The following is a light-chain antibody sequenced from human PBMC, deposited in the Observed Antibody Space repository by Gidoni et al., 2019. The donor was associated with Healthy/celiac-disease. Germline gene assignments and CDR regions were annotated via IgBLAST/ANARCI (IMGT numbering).Light chain of an antibody. J-gene: IGKJ2*02. CDR3: QQSDSTPRT. Sequence: DSQMNQSPSSLSASVGDRVTITCRASQSISSYLYWYQQKPGKAPKLLIYAASSLQSGVPSRFSGSGSGTDFTLTISSLQPEDFATYYCQQSDSTPRTFGQGTKLEIK. CDR2: AAS. V-gene: IGKV1-39*01. CDR1: QSISSY.